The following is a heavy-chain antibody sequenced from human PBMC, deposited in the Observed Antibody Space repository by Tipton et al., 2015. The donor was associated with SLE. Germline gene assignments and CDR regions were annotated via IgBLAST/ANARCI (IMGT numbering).Heavy chain of an antibody. V-gene: IGHV4-4*09. CDR2: IYTSGST. J-gene: IGHJ3*02. D-gene: IGHD6-13*01. CDR3: ARMSSGWSVGAFDI. Sequence: TLSLTCAVYGGSFSGYYWSWIRQPAGKGLEWIGYIYTSGSTNYNPSLKSRVTISVDTSKNQFSLKLSSVTAADTAVYYCARMSSGWSVGAFDIWGQGRMVTVSS. CDR1: GGSFSGYY.